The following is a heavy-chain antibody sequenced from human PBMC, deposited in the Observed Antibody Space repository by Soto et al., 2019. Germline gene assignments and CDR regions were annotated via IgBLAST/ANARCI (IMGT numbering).Heavy chain of an antibody. V-gene: IGHV3-33*01. J-gene: IGHJ4*02. Sequence: QVQLVESGGGVVQPGRSLRLSCAASGFTFSSYGMHWVRQAPGKGLEWVAVIWYDGSNKYYADSVKGRFTISRDNSKNTLYLPMNSLRAEDTAVYYCARDRTTRNYFDYWGQGTLVTVSS. CDR1: GFTFSSYG. CDR3: ARDRTTRNYFDY. D-gene: IGHD1-1*01. CDR2: IWYDGSNK.